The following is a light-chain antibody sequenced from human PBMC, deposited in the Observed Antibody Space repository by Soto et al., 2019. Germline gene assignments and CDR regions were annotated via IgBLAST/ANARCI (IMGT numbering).Light chain of an antibody. CDR1: QSVSSY. Sequence: EIVLTQSPATLSLSPGERATLSCRASQSVSSYLAWYQQNPGQAPRLLIYDASNRATGIPARFSGSGSGTDFPLTITSPEPEDFAVYYCQQRSYWPWTFGQGTKVEIK. CDR2: DAS. V-gene: IGKV3-11*01. CDR3: QQRSYWPWT. J-gene: IGKJ1*01.